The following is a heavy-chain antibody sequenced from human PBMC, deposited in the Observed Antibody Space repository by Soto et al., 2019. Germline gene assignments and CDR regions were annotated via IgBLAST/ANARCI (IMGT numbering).Heavy chain of an antibody. CDR2: IIPIFGTA. D-gene: IGHD1-1*01. V-gene: IGHV1-69*13. CDR1: GGTFSSYA. CDR3: ARGVKLERRSVSYYGMDV. J-gene: IGHJ6*02. Sequence: SVKVSCKASGGTFSSYAISWVRQAPGQGLEWMGGIIPIFGTANYAQKFQGRVTITADESTSTAYMELSSLRSEDTAVYYCARGVKLERRSVSYYGMDVCGQGTTVTVYS.